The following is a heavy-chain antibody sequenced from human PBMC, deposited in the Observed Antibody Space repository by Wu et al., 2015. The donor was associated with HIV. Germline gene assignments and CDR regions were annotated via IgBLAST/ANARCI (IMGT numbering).Heavy chain of an antibody. Sequence: QVQLVQSGAEVKKPGASVKVSCKASGYTFTSYDINWVRQATGQGLEWMGWMNPNSGNTGYAQKFQGRVTMTRNTSISTAYMELSSLRSEDTAVYYCARVGITIIFVGRINWFDPWGQGTLVTVSS. CDR1: GYTFTSYD. D-gene: IGHD3-3*01. CDR2: MNPNSGNT. CDR3: ARVGITIIFVGRINWFDP. V-gene: IGHV1-8*01. J-gene: IGHJ5*02.